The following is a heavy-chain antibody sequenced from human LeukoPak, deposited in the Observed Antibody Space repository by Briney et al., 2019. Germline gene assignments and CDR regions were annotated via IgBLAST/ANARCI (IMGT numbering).Heavy chain of an antibody. V-gene: IGHV3-9*01. J-gene: IGHJ4*02. D-gene: IGHD3-3*01. CDR2: ISWNSGSI. CDR1: GVTFDDYA. Sequence: GGSLRLSCAAFGVTFDDYAMHWVRQAPGKGLEWVSGISWNSGSIGYADSVKGRFTISRDNAKNSLYLQMNSLRAEDTALYYCAKDIRVTIFGIDYWGEGTLVTVSS. CDR3: AKDIRVTIFGIDY.